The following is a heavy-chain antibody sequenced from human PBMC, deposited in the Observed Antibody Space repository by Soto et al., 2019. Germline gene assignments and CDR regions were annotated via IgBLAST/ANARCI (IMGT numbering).Heavy chain of an antibody. CDR2: IWYDGSNK. Sequence: QVQLVESGGGVVQPGRSLRLSCAASGFTFSSYGMHWVRQAPGKGLEWVAVIWYDGSNKYYADSVKGRFTTSRDNSKNTLYLQMNSLRAEDTAVYYCARDKTIFSVADAFDIWGQGTMVTVSS. CDR3: ARDKTIFSVADAFDI. CDR1: GFTFSSYG. D-gene: IGHD3-9*01. V-gene: IGHV3-33*01. J-gene: IGHJ3*02.